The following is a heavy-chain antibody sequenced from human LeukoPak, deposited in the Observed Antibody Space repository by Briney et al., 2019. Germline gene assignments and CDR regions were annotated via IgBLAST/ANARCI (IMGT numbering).Heavy chain of an antibody. J-gene: IGHJ6*03. CDR3: ARDPYYYGSSGYYANYYMDV. D-gene: IGHD3-22*01. Sequence: ASVKVSCKASGHTFTNFYMHWVRQAPGQGLEWMGIVNPSGGSTTYAQKFQGRVTMTRDMSTSTVYMELSSLRSEDTAVYYCARDPYYYGSSGYYANYYMDVWGKGTTVTVSS. CDR2: VNPSGGST. CDR1: GHTFTNFY. V-gene: IGHV1-46*01.